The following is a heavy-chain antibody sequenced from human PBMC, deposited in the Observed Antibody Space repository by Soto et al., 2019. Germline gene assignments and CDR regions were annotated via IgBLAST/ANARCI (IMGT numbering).Heavy chain of an antibody. Sequence: EVQLVESAGGFVQPGGSLRLSCAASGFTVSSNYMSWVRQAPGKGLEWVSVIYSGGSAYYADSVKGRFTISRDNSKNTLSLQMNSLRAEDTAVYYCARHGYSYGGGYFDHWGQGTLVTVSS. CDR2: IYSGGSA. CDR3: ARHGYSYGGGYFDH. V-gene: IGHV3-66*04. CDR1: GFTVSSNY. J-gene: IGHJ4*02. D-gene: IGHD5-18*01.